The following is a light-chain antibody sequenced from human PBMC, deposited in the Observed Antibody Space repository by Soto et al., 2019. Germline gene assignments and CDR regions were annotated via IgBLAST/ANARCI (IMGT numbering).Light chain of an antibody. Sequence: DIVMTQTPQSLSVTPGQAASISCRSSQSLLHSDGKTYFYWYLQKPGQPPHLLIYEISNRFSGVPDRFSGSRSGTDFTLKISRVEAEDLGVYYCMQGMEAPLTFGGGTKVEFK. J-gene: IGKJ4*01. CDR1: QSLLHSDGKTY. CDR2: EIS. V-gene: IGKV2D-29*01. CDR3: MQGMEAPLT.